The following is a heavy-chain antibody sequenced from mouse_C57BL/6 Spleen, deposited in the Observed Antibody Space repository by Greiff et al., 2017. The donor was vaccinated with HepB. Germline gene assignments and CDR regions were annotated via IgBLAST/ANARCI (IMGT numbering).Heavy chain of an antibody. CDR2: IDPSDSET. D-gene: IGHD2-1*01. J-gene: IGHJ3*01. CDR1: GYTFTSYW. Sequence: VQLQQPGAELVRPGSSVKLSCKASGYTFTSYWMHWVKQRPIQGLEWIGNIDPSDSETHYNQKFKDKATLTVDQSSSTAYMQLSSLPSEDSAVYYCAREDGNYESFAYWGQGTLVTVSA. CDR3: AREDGNYESFAY. V-gene: IGHV1-52*01.